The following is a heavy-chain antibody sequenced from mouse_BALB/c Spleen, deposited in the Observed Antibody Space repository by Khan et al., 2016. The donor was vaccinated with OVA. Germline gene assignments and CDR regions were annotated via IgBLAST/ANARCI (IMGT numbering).Heavy chain of an antibody. CDR2: ISYSGST. CDR1: GYSITSGYG. CDR3: DRTAKIKY. Sequence: EVKLLESGPGLVKPSQSLSLTCTVTGYSITSGYGWNWIRQFPGNKLEWIGYISYSGSTNYNPSLKSRISITSTTSKYQIFLQLNSVTTKDTATNYCDRTAKIKYWGQGTTLTVSS. D-gene: IGHD1-2*01. J-gene: IGHJ2*01. V-gene: IGHV3-2*02.